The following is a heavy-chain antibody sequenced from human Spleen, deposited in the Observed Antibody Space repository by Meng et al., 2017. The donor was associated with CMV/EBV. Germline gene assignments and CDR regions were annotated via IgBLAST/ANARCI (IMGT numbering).Heavy chain of an antibody. CDR1: GYTFTSYD. CDR3: ARDIVGATTRFDY. Sequence: QVQLVQSGPDVKKPGASVKVSCKASGYTFTSYDINWVRQATGQGLEWMGWMNPNSGNTGYAQKFQGRVTMTRNTSTSTVYMQLSSLRSEDTAVYYCARDIVGATTRFDYWGQGTLVTVSS. V-gene: IGHV1-8*01. J-gene: IGHJ4*02. D-gene: IGHD1-26*01. CDR2: MNPNSGNT.